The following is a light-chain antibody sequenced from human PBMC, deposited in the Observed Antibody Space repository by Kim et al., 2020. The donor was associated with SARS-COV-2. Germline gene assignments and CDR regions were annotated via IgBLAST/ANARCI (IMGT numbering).Light chain of an antibody. CDR3: QQRSNWPT. CDR1: QSVSSY. J-gene: IGKJ1*01. V-gene: IGKV3-11*01. CDR2: DAS. Sequence: SLSPGDRAALSCRASQSVSSYLAWYQQKPGQAPRLLIYDASNRATGIPARFSGSGSGTDFTLTISSLEPEDFAVYYCQQRSNWPTFGQGTKVDIK.